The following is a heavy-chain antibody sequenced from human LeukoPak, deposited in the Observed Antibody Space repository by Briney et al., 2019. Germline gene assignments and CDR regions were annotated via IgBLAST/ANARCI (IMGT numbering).Heavy chain of an antibody. Sequence: GGFLRLSCAASGFTFSSYSMNWVRQAPGKGLEWVSSISSSSSYIYYADSVKGRFTISRDNAKNSLYLQMNSLRAEDTAVYYCARADYDFWSGSFDYWGQGTLVTVSS. V-gene: IGHV3-21*01. D-gene: IGHD3-3*01. CDR1: GFTFSSYS. J-gene: IGHJ4*02. CDR3: ARADYDFWSGSFDY. CDR2: ISSSSSYI.